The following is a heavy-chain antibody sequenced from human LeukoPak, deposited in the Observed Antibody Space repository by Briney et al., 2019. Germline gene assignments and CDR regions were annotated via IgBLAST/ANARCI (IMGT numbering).Heavy chain of an antibody. CDR3: ARRRGDFWSDYYAFDY. CDR2: IYYSGST. Sequence: SETLSLTCTVSGGCISNSYWSWIRQPPGKGLEWIGYIYYSGSTNYNPSLTSRVTISLDTSKNQFSLKLSSVTAADTAVYYCARRRGDFWSDYYAFDYWGQGTLVTISS. CDR1: GGCISNSY. J-gene: IGHJ4*02. V-gene: IGHV4-59*08. D-gene: IGHD3-3*01.